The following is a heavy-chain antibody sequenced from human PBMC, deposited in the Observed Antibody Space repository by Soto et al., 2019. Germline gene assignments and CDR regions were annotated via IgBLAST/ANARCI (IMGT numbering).Heavy chain of an antibody. CDR3: ARASVTTGAYYFDD. D-gene: IGHD4-17*01. Sequence: PGGSLRLSCAASGFTFSSYSMNWVRQAPGKGLEWVSSISSSSSYIYYADSVKGRFTISRDNAKNSLYLQMNSLRAEDTAVYYCARASVTTGAYYFDDWGQGTLVTVSS. CDR2: ISSSSSYI. V-gene: IGHV3-21*01. CDR1: GFTFSSYS. J-gene: IGHJ4*02.